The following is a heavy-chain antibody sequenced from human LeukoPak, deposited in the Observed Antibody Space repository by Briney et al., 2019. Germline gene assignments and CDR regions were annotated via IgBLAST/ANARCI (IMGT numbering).Heavy chain of an antibody. CDR2: INPSGGST. CDR1: RYSFVLYG. D-gene: IGHD3-22*01. Sequence: ASVKVSCKASRYSFVLYGISWVRQAPGQGLEWMGIINPSGGSTSYAQKFQGRVTMTRDTSTSTVYMELSSLRSEDTAVYYCARGRNYYDSSGYLVYWGQGTLVTVSS. J-gene: IGHJ4*02. CDR3: ARGRNYYDSSGYLVY. V-gene: IGHV1-46*01.